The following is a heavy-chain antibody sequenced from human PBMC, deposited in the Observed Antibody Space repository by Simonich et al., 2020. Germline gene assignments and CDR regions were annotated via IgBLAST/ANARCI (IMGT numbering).Heavy chain of an antibody. CDR3: ASGWDWGFSHMSDY. CDR1: GYTFTGYY. V-gene: IGHV1-2*06. Sequence: QVQLVQSGAEVKKPGASVKVSCKASGYTFTGYYMHWVRQAPGQGLEGMGRINPNSGGTNSAQKLQGRVTMTSDTSISTAYMELSRLRSDDTAVYYCASGWDWGFSHMSDYWGQGTLVTVSS. J-gene: IGHJ4*02. CDR2: INPNSGGT. D-gene: IGHD7-27*01.